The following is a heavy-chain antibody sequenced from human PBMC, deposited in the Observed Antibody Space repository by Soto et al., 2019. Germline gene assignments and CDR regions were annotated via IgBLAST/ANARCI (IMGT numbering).Heavy chain of an antibody. Sequence: SVKVSCKASGGTFSSYAISWVRQAPGQGLEWMGGIIPIFGTANYAQKFQGRVTITADESTSTAYMELSSLRSEDTAVYYCARGPIFGVVIPYYFDYWGQGTLVTVSS. V-gene: IGHV1-69*13. CDR1: GGTFSSYA. CDR2: IIPIFGTA. CDR3: ARGPIFGVVIPYYFDY. D-gene: IGHD3-3*02. J-gene: IGHJ4*02.